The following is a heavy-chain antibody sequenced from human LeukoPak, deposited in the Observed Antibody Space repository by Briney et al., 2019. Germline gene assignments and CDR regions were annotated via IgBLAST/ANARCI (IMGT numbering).Heavy chain of an antibody. CDR1: GFTFSSYW. J-gene: IGHJ6*02. CDR3: ARYTSSGWAYYYYGMDV. V-gene: IGHV3-74*01. Sequence: GGSLRLSCAASGFTFSSYWMHWVRQAPGKGLVWVSRINSDGSSTSYADSVKGRFTISRDNAKNTLYLQMNSLRAEDTAVYYCARYTSSGWAYYYYGMDVWGQGTTVTVSS. CDR2: INSDGSST. D-gene: IGHD6-19*01.